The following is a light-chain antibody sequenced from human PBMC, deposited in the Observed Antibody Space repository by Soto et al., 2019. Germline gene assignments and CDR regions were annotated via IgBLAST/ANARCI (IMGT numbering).Light chain of an antibody. CDR1: QSVDANY. V-gene: IGKV3-20*01. Sequence: EVVLTQSPGTLSLSPGERATLSCRASQSVDANYLAWYQQKRGQAPRLLIYGASSRATGIPDRFSGSGSGTDCTLTISRLEPEDFSVYYCHQDGTAPLTFGPGTKVDIK. J-gene: IGKJ3*01. CDR2: GAS. CDR3: HQDGTAPLT.